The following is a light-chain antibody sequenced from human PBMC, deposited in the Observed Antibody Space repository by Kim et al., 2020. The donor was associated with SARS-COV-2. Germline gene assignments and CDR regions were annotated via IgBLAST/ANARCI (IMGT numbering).Light chain of an antibody. J-gene: IGKJ2*01. CDR1: QGINSY. CDR3: QHLQTYPYT. V-gene: IGKV1-9*01. Sequence: SESVGDRVPIPWRARQGINSYLAWYQVKPGKAPKLLIYAASTLQSGVPSRFSGSGSGADFSLTISSLQPEDFATYYCQHLQTYPYTFGQGTKLEI. CDR2: AAS.